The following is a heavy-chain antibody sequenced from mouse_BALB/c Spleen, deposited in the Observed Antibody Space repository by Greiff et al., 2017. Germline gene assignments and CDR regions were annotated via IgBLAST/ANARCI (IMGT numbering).Heavy chain of an antibody. CDR3: AREEVVATGDY. Sequence: VQLQQSGAELVRPGTSVKISCKASGYTFTNYWLGWVKQRPGHGLEWIGDIYPGGGYTNYNEKFKGKATLTADTSSSTAYMQLSSLTSEDSAVYFCAREEVVATGDYWGQGTTLTVS. J-gene: IGHJ2*01. D-gene: IGHD1-1*01. V-gene: IGHV1-63*02. CDR1: GYTFTNYW. CDR2: IYPGGGYT.